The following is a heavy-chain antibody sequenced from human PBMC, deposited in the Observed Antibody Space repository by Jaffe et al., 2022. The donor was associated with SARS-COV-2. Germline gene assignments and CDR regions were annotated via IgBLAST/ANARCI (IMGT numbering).Heavy chain of an antibody. CDR2: ISGSGGST. Sequence: EVQLLESGGGLVQPGGSLRLSCAASGFTFSSYAMSWVRQAPGKGLEWVSAISGSGGSTYYADSVKGRFTISRDNSKNTLYLQMNSLRAEDTAVYYCAKVGFSYYYDSSSNDAFDIWGQGTMVTVSS. V-gene: IGHV3-23*01. CDR1: GFTFSSYA. D-gene: IGHD3-22*01. J-gene: IGHJ3*02. CDR3: AKVGFSYYYDSSSNDAFDI.